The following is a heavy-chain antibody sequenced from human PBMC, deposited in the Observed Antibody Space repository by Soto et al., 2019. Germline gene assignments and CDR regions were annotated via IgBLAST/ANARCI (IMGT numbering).Heavy chain of an antibody. CDR3: ARVKNNWNYVGWFDP. V-gene: IGHV6-1*01. D-gene: IGHD1-7*01. CDR1: GDSVSSNSAA. CDR2: TYYRSKWYN. Sequence: SQTLSLTCAISGDSVSSNSAAWNWIRQSPSRGLEWLGRTYYRSKWYNDYAVSVKSRITINPDTSENQFSLQLNSVTPEDTAVYYCARVKNNWNYVGWFDPWGQGTLVTVSS. J-gene: IGHJ5*02.